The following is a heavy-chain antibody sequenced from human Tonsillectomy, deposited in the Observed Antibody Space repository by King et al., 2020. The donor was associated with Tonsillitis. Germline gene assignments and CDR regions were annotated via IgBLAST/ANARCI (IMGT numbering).Heavy chain of an antibody. V-gene: IGHV2-5*02. CDR2: IFWDDDK. J-gene: IGHJ4*02. D-gene: IGHD5-24*01. CDR3: AHPKDLRQKLSNFDY. CDR1: GFSLSTSGVG. Sequence: TLKESGPTLVKPTQTLTLTCTFSGFSLSTSGVGVGWIRQPPGKALEWLALIFWDDDKRYSPSLKSRLTITKDTSKNQVVLTMTNMDPVDTATYYCAHPKDLRQKLSNFDYWGQGTLVTVSS.